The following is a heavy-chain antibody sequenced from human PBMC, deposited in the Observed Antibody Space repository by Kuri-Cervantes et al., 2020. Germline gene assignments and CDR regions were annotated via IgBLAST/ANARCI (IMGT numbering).Heavy chain of an antibody. CDR2: MNTNTGNP. CDR3: ARDYPWSSGWYDAFDI. V-gene: IGHV7-4-1*02. CDR1: GYTFTSYA. Sequence: ASMKVSCKASGYTFTSYAMNWVRQAPGQGLEWMGWMNTNTGNPTYAQGFTGRFVFSLDTSVSTAYLQISSLKAEDTAVYYCARDYPWSSGWYDAFDIWGQGTMVTVSS. D-gene: IGHD6-19*01. J-gene: IGHJ3*02.